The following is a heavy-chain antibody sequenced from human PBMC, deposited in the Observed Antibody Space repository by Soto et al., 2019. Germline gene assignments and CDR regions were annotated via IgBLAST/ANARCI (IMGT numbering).Heavy chain of an antibody. CDR1: GFTFSSYG. Sequence: GGSLRLSCAASGFTFSSYGMHWVRQAPGKGLEWVAVIWYDGSNKYYADSVKGRFTISRDNSKNTLYLQMNSLRAEDTAVYYCARDSNDYVWGSYRYPYYYYGMDVWGQGTMVTVSS. V-gene: IGHV3-33*01. J-gene: IGHJ6*02. CDR3: ARDSNDYVWGSYRYPYYYYGMDV. D-gene: IGHD3-16*02. CDR2: IWYDGSNK.